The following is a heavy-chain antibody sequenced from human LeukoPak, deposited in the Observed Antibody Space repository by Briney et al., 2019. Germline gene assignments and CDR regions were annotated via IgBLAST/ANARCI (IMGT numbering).Heavy chain of an antibody. J-gene: IGHJ4*02. CDR3: AREDNSGYFDY. V-gene: IGHV4-59*01. CDR2: ISYSGRT. Sequence: PSEALSLTCTVSGGSLNSYYWNWIRQPPGRGLEWIGFISYSGRTSYNPSLKSRVTISVDTSKNQFSLKLTSLTAADTAVYYCAREDNSGYFDYWGQGTLVAVSS. CDR1: GGSLNSYY.